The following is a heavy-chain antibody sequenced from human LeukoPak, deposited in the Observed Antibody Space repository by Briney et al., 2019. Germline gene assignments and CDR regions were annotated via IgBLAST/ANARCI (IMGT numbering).Heavy chain of an antibody. D-gene: IGHD5-18*01. V-gene: IGHV3-21*01. J-gene: IGHJ4*02. Sequence: GGSLRLTCAASGFTFSSYSMNWVRQAPGKGLEWVSSISSSSSYIYYADSVKGRFTISRDNAKNSLYLQMNSLRAEDTAVYYCARDEDTAMVLSPSVFDYWGQGTLATVSS. CDR1: GFTFSSYS. CDR2: ISSSSSYI. CDR3: ARDEDTAMVLSPSVFDY.